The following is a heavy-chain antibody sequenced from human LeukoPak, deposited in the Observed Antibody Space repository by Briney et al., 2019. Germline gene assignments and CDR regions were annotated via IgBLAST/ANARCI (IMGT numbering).Heavy chain of an antibody. CDR3: TAVPHDSAV. D-gene: IGHD3-22*01. J-gene: IGHJ4*02. V-gene: IGHV3-15*01. Sequence: GGSLRLSCAASKFAFNNAWMSWFRQAPGKGLEWVGHIKSKTDGGTTDYAAPVQGRFTISRDDSKDRLYLQMNSLETEDTAVYYCTAVPHDSAVWGQGTLVTVSS. CDR2: IKSKTDGGTT. CDR1: KFAFNNAW.